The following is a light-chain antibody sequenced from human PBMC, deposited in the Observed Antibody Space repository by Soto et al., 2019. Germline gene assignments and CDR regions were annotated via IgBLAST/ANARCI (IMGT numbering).Light chain of an antibody. CDR3: QQYGTSPGS. V-gene: IGKV3-20*01. Sequence: EIVLTQSPGTLSLSPGERATLSCRASQSVRSTYLAWYQQKPGQAPRLLIYGASSRATDIPDRFSGSGSGTDFTLTITRLEPEDFAEFYCQQYGTSPGSFGQGTKVEIK. CDR2: GAS. CDR1: QSVRSTY. J-gene: IGKJ2*03.